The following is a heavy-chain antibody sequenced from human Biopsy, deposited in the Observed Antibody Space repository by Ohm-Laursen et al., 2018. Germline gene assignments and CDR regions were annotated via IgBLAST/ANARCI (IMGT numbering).Heavy chain of an antibody. D-gene: IGHD3-22*01. CDR3: ARFPLGAYDDSGSYRAVEHWYFDL. V-gene: IGHV1-69*04. Sequence: GSSVKVSCKASGGTFTNHAVGWVRQAPGQGLEWVGSSIPLINTANYADKFQGRVTLTADKSTTTAYMELSNLRSEDTAIYYCARFPLGAYDDSGSYRAVEHWYFDLWGRGTLVTVSS. CDR1: GGTFTNHA. J-gene: IGHJ2*01. CDR2: SIPLINTA.